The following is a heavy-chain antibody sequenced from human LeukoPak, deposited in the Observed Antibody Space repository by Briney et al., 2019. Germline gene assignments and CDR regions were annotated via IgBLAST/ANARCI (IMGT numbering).Heavy chain of an antibody. D-gene: IGHD3-22*01. Sequence: GGSLRLSCAASGFIFSTYGMHWVRQAPGKGLEWVAFISYEGTKKYYADPVKGRFTISRDNSKNTLYLQMNSLRAEDTAVYYCARGLYYYDSSGYYPNDPFDSWGQGTLVTVSS. CDR1: GFIFSTYG. V-gene: IGHV3-33*08. J-gene: IGHJ4*02. CDR2: ISYEGTKK. CDR3: ARGLYYYDSSGYYPNDPFDS.